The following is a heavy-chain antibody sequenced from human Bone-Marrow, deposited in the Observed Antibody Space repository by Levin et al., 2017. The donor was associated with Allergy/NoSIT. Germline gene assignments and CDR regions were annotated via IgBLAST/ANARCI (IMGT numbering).Heavy chain of an antibody. Sequence: GGSLRLSCVASGFTFSRYSMNWVRQAPGKGLEWVSYISGGGSTIYYADSVKGRFTISRDNAKNSLYLQMKNLRVEDTAVYYCARGDNVLAYFGGAAGAEYFQYWGQGTLVPVSS. CDR1: GFTFSRYS. CDR3: ARGDNVLAYFGGAAGAEYFQY. V-gene: IGHV3-48*04. J-gene: IGHJ1*01. D-gene: IGHD3-10*01. CDR2: ISGGGSTI.